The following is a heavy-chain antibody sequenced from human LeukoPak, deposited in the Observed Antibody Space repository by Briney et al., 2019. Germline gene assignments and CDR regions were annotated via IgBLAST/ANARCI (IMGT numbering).Heavy chain of an antibody. CDR1: GYTFTSYD. CDR2: MNPNSGNT. CDR3: ARGPGLGGYLTYYFDY. J-gene: IGHJ4*02. V-gene: IGHV1-8*03. D-gene: IGHD3-22*01. Sequence: ASVTLSCKASGYTFTSYDINWVRQATGQGLEWMGWMNPNSGNTGYAQKFQRRVTITSNTYISTAYMELSSLRAEDTAVYYCARGPGLGGYLTYYFDYWGQGTLVTVSS.